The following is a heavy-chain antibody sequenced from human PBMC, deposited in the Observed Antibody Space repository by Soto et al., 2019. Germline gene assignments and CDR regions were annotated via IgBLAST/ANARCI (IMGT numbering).Heavy chain of an antibody. CDR2: FDPEDGET. CDR1: GYTLTELS. V-gene: IGHV1-24*01. D-gene: IGHD3-22*01. J-gene: IGHJ3*02. CDR3: ATPATNCGFYYDGAFAI. Sequence: QVQLVQSGAEVKKPGASVKVSCKVSGYTLTELSMHWVRQAPGKGLEWMGGFDPEDGETIYAQKFKGSVTMTGDSSTDTAHMERGSLRSKDTAVYYCATPATNCGFYYDGAFAIWGQGTIVPVSS.